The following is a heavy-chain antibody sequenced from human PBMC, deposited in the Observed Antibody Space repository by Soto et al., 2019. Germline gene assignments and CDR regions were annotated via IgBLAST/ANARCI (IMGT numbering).Heavy chain of an antibody. CDR1: GGTFSSHA. CDR2: IIPIFGPA. J-gene: IGHJ6*02. CDR3: SCPSGSTSGDYGLDV. Sequence: QVLLVQSGAEVKKPGSSVKVSCKASGGTFSSHAITWVRQAPGQGLEWMGGIIPIFGPANYAQKFQGRVTITADESTSTAYMDLSSRRSEDTAVYYWSCPSGSTSGDYGLDVWGQGTTVTVS. D-gene: IGHD2-8*02. V-gene: IGHV1-69*01.